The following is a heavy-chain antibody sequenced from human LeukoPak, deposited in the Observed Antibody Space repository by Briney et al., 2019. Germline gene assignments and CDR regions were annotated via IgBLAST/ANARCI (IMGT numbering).Heavy chain of an antibody. J-gene: IGHJ4*02. V-gene: IGHV3-23*01. D-gene: IGHD3-22*01. CDR1: GFTFSSYA. CDR2: ISGSGGST. Sequence: GGSLRLSCAASGFTFSSYAMSWVRQAPGKGLEWVSAISGSGGSTYYADSVKGRFTISRDNSKNTLYLQMNSLRAGDTAVYYCARHDSSGYYLFDYWGQGTLVTVSS. CDR3: ARHDSSGYYLFDY.